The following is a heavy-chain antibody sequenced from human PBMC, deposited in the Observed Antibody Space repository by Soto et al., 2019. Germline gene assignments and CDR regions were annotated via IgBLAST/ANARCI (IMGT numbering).Heavy chain of an antibody. CDR2: INAGNGNT. D-gene: IGHD2-15*01. CDR3: AREGLLPYYYYGMDV. J-gene: IGHJ6*02. CDR1: GYTFTSYA. Sequence: QVQLVQSGAEEKKPGASVKVSCKASGYTFTSYAMHWVRQAPGQRLEWMGWINAGNGNTKYSQKLQGRVTMTTDTSTNTVYMELRSLRSDDTAVYYCAREGLLPYYYYGMDVWGQGTTVTVSS. V-gene: IGHV1-3*05.